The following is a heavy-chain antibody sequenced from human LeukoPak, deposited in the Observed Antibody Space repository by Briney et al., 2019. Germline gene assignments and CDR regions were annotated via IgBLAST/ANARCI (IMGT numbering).Heavy chain of an antibody. CDR2: ISGSGEST. J-gene: IGHJ4*02. CDR1: GFTFDGYA. V-gene: IGHV3-23*01. CDR3: AKSPGWYYYGSNAYYFDY. Sequence: GGSLRLSCAASGFTFDGYAMNWVRHSPGKGLEWVAAISGSGESTFHADSVKGRFTISRDNSKNTLNLQMNSLRVEDTAVYYCAKSPGWYYYGSNAYYFDYWGQGTLVTVSS. D-gene: IGHD3-22*01.